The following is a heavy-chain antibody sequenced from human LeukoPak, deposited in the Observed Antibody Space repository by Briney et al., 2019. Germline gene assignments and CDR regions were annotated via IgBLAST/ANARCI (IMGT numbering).Heavy chain of an antibody. V-gene: IGHV3-9*01. CDR3: ATIMVTDGGLDY. Sequence: QPGRSLRLSCAASGFTFDDYAMHWVRQVPGKGLEWVSGISWNSGTIVYTDSVKGRFTISRDNAKNSLYLQMNSLRADDTALYYCATIMVTDGGLDYWGQGTLVTVSS. D-gene: IGHD5-18*01. CDR1: GFTFDDYA. CDR2: ISWNSGTI. J-gene: IGHJ4*02.